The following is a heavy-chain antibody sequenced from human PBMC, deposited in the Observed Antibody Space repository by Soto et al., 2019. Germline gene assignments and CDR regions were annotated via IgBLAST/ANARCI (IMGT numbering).Heavy chain of an antibody. Sequence: ASVKVSCKASGYTFTSYGISWVRQAPGQGLEWMGWISAYNGNTNYAQKLQGGVTMTTDTSTSTAYMELRSLRSADTAVYYCARFELSIRYEHLKSYYYYMDVWGKGTTVTVSS. CDR2: ISAYNGNT. V-gene: IGHV1-18*01. CDR3: ARFELSIRYEHLKSYYYYMDV. CDR1: GYTFTSYG. J-gene: IGHJ6*03. D-gene: IGHD1-20*01.